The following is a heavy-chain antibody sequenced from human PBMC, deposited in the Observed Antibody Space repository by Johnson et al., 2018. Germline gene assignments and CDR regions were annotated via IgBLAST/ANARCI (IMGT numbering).Heavy chain of an antibody. J-gene: IGHJ3*02. CDR3: ARDQGYSFAFDI. CDR2: IYSGGST. D-gene: IGHD6-13*01. CDR1: GFTVSSNY. V-gene: IGHV3-53*01. Sequence: VQLVESGGGLIQPGGSLRLSCAASGFTVSSNYMSWVRQAPGKGLEWVSVIYSGGSTYYADSVQGRFTISRDNSKNTLYLQMNSLRAEGPAVYYRARDQGYSFAFDIWGQGTMVTVSS.